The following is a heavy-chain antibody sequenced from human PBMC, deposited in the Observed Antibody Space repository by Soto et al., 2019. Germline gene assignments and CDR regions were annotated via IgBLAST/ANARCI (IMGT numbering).Heavy chain of an antibody. Sequence: GGSLRLSCAASGFTFRSFGMHWVRQAPGKGLEWVALISYDGSDEYYADSVKGRFTVSRDNSKNTLYLQMNSLQVEDTAIYYCAKPLDYTPSDGMEVWGQGTSVTVSS. CDR3: AKPLDYTPSDGMEV. CDR1: GFTFRSFG. D-gene: IGHD2-2*02. J-gene: IGHJ6*02. V-gene: IGHV3-30*18. CDR2: ISYDGSDE.